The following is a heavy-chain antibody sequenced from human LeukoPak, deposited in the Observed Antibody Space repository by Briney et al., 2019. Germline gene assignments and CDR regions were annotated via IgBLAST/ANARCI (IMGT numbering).Heavy chain of an antibody. CDR3: AKSGDIVVVVAAVDY. CDR1: GFTFSSYG. V-gene: IGHV3-30*02. D-gene: IGHD2-15*01. CDR2: IRYDGSNK. Sequence: PGGSLRLSCAASGFTFSSYGMHWVRQAPGEGLEWVAFIRYDGSNKYYADSVKGRFTISRDNSKNTLYLQMNSLRAEATAVYYCAKSGDIVVVVAAVDYWGQGTLVTVSS. J-gene: IGHJ4*02.